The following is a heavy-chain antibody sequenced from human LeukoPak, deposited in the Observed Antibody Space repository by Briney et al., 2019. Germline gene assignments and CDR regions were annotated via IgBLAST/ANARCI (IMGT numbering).Heavy chain of an antibody. J-gene: IGHJ5*02. CDR2: IYTSGST. V-gene: IGHV4-61*02. Sequence: SETLSLTCTVSGGSISSGSYYWSWIRQPAGKGLEWIGRIYTSGSTNYNPSLKSRVTISVDTSKNQFSLKLSSVTAADTAVYYCAREGGYYYDSSGYSWGQGTLVTVSS. CDR3: AREGGYYYDSSGYS. D-gene: IGHD3-22*01. CDR1: GGSISSGSYY.